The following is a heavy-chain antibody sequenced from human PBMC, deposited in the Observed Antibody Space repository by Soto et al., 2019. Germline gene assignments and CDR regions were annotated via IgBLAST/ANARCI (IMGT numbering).Heavy chain of an antibody. V-gene: IGHV3-48*03. Sequence: EVQLVESGGGLVQPGGSLRLSCAASGFTFSTYEFNWVRQAPGRGLEWISYISVSGNIIKYADSVKGRFTISRDNAESSLHLHMSSLRVDDTAVYFCVRDTMRASAAACLDYWGQGTQVIVSS. CDR2: ISVSGNII. CDR3: VRDTMRASAAACLDY. D-gene: IGHD6-13*01. J-gene: IGHJ4*02. CDR1: GFTFSTYE.